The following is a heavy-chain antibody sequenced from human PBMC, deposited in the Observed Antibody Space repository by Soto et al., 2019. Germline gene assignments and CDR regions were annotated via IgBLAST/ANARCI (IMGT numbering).Heavy chain of an antibody. Sequence: EVQVEESGGDLVQPGGSLRLSCAASGFTFSRYWMTWVRQAPGKGLEWLANINQDGAETYYVDSVKGRFSISRDNAKNSVHLQMNSLRTEDTAVYFFARVGDGYTSSSVECWGQGTLVTVSS. J-gene: IGHJ4*02. V-gene: IGHV3-7*05. D-gene: IGHD3-16*01. CDR3: ARVGDGYTSSSVEC. CDR1: GFTFSRYW. CDR2: INQDGAET.